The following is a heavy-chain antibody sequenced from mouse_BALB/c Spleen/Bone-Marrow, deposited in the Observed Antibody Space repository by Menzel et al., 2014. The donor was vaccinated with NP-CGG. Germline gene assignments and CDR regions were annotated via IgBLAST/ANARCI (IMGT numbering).Heavy chain of an antibody. V-gene: IGHV1-7*01. CDR2: INPSTGYT. Sequence: VQLQQSGAELAKPGASVKMSCKASGYTFTNYWMHWVKQRPGQGLEWIGYINPSTGYTEYNQKFKDKATLTADKSSSTAYMQLSSLTSEDSAVYYCARREGSSYSFVYWGQGTLVTVSA. D-gene: IGHD1-1*01. CDR3: ARREGSSYSFVY. J-gene: IGHJ3*01. CDR1: GYTFTNYW.